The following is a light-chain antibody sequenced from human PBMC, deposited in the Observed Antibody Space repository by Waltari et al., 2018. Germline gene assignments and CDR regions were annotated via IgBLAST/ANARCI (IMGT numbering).Light chain of an antibody. V-gene: IGKV3-20*01. CDR2: GAS. J-gene: IGKJ1*01. CDR3: QHYVRLPAT. Sequence: EIVLTQSPGTLSLSPGERATFSCRASKSVRGSLAWYQQKAGQAPRLLIYGASSRATGIPDRFSGSGSGTDFSLTISRLEPEDFAVYYCQHYVRLPATFGQGTKVEI. CDR1: KSVRGS.